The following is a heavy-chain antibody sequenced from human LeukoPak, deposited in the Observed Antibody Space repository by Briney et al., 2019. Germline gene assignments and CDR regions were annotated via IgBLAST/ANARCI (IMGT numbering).Heavy chain of an antibody. CDR2: ISSSSSYI. Sequence: GGSLRLSCAASGFTFSSYSMNWVRQAPGKGLEWVSSISSSSSYIYYADSVKGRFTISRDNAKNSLYLQMNSLRAEDTAVYYYAREIAAAGPYYYYGMDVWGQGTTVTVS. CDR3: AREIAAAGPYYYYGMDV. V-gene: IGHV3-21*01. J-gene: IGHJ6*02. D-gene: IGHD6-13*01. CDR1: GFTFSSYS.